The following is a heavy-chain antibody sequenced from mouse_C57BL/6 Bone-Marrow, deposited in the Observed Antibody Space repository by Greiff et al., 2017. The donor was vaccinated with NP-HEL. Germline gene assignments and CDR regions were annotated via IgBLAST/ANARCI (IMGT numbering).Heavy chain of an antibody. J-gene: IGHJ4*01. CDR2: INPYNGGT. D-gene: IGHD1-1*02. CDR3: ARCYVAMDY. V-gene: IGHV1-19*01. Sequence: VQLQQSGPVLVKPGASVKMSCKASGYTFTDYYMNWVKQSHGKSLEWIGVINPYNGGTSYNQKFKGKAALTVDKSSSTAYMELNSLTSEDSAVYYCARCYVAMDYWGQGTSVTVSS. CDR1: GYTFTDYY.